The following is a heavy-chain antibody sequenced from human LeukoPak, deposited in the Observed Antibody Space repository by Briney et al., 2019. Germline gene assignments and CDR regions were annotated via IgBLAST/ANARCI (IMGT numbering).Heavy chain of an antibody. V-gene: IGHV4-59*11. Sequence: SETLSLTCTVSGGSINSHYCNWIRQSPGKGLEWIGYVYKSGTINYNPSLKSRVTISVDTSKNQFSLKLNSVTVADTAIYYCATKVRGGFDIWGQGTMVTVSS. CDR3: ATKVRGGFDI. CDR1: GGSINSHY. D-gene: IGHD2-15*01. CDR2: VYKSGTI. J-gene: IGHJ3*02.